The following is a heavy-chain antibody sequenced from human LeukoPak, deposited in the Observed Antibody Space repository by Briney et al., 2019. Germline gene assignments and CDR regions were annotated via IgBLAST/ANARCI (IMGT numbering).Heavy chain of an antibody. CDR1: GGSISSYY. CDR3: ARGGYCSGGNCYRGAFDI. J-gene: IGHJ3*02. CDR2: IYYSGST. V-gene: IGHV4-59*01. Sequence: SETLSLTCTVSGGSISSYYWSWIRQPPGKGLEWIGYIYYSGSTNYNPSLTSRVTISVDTSKNQFSLKLSSVTAADTAVYYCARGGYCSGGNCYRGAFDIWGQGTMVTVSS. D-gene: IGHD2-15*01.